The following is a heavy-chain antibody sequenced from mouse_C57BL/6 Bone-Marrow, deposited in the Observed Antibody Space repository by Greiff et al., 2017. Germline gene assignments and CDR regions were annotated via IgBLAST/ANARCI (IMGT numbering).Heavy chain of an antibody. CDR1: GFTFSSYG. D-gene: IGHD1-1*01. CDR2: ISSGGSYT. Sequence: DVMLVESGGDLVKPGGSLKLSCAASGFTFSSYGMSWVRQTPDKRLEWAATISSGGSYTYYPDSVKGRFTISRDNAKNTLYLQMRSLKSEDTAMYYCARPYDGSSPFAYWGQGTLVTVSA. V-gene: IGHV5-6*02. CDR3: ARPYDGSSPFAY. J-gene: IGHJ3*01.